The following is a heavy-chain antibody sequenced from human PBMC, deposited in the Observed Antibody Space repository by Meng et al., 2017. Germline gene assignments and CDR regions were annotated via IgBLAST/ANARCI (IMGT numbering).Heavy chain of an antibody. CDR1: GYTFTTYA. CDR2: INAGNSDT. D-gene: IGHD6-19*01. Sequence: GEIKNAGALGKVSWKAFGYTFTTYALPWVRQAPGQRLGWMGWINAGNSDTKYSQKLQGRVTITRDTSASTVYMEVSSLRSEDTGVYYCARAIAVSGTGRFDYWGQGTLVTVSS. J-gene: IGHJ4*02. V-gene: IGHV1-3*01. CDR3: ARAIAVSGTGRFDY.